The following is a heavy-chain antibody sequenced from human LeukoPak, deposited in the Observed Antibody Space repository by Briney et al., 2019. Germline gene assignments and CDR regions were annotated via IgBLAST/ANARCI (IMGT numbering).Heavy chain of an antibody. CDR1: GSTFSSYA. CDR3: ASNPYHSGYSGRENYYGMDV. D-gene: IGHD3-22*01. CDR2: IIPILGIA. Sequence: SVKVSCKASGSTFSSYAISWVRQAPGQGLEWMGRIIPILGIANYAQKFQGRVTITADESTSTAYVELSSLRSEDTAVYYCASNPYHSGYSGRENYYGMDVWGQGTTVTVSS. V-gene: IGHV1-69*04. J-gene: IGHJ6*02.